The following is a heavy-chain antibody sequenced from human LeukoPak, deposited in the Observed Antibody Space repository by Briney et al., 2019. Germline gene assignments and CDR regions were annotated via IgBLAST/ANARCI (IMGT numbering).Heavy chain of an antibody. CDR1: GFIFTNYF. Sequence: PGGSLRLSCAASGFIFTNYFMSWVRQAPGKGLEWVAVVSHDGTNKDYADSVKGRFTISRDNSRNTMSLHLDSLRVEDTAVYYCAKDLAEESQVSRRGHGMDVWGQGTTVIVS. V-gene: IGHV3-30*18. CDR3: AKDLAEESQVSRRGHGMDV. D-gene: IGHD5/OR15-5a*01. CDR2: VSHDGTNK. J-gene: IGHJ6*02.